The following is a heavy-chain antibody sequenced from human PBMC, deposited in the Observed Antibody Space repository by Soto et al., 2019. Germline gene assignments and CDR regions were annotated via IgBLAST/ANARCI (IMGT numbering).Heavy chain of an antibody. CDR2: ISYDGSNK. J-gene: IGHJ4*02. V-gene: IGHV3-30-3*01. Sequence: HPGGSLRLSCAASGFTFSSYAMHWVRQAPGKGLEWVAVISYDGSNKYYADSVKGRFTISRDNSKNTLYLQMNSLRAEDTAVYYCARKLSYSSRAPFGYWGQGTLVTVSS. D-gene: IGHD6-13*01. CDR3: ARKLSYSSRAPFGY. CDR1: GFTFSSYA.